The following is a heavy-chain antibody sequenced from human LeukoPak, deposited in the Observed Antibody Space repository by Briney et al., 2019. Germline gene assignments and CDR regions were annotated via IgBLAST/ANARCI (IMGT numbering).Heavy chain of an antibody. CDR3: ARAMDF. CDR2: IKEDGSEK. Sequence: GGSLRLSCAASGFTFSSYWMTWVRQTPGKGLEWVANIKEDGSEKYYVDSVKGRFTISRDNARNSLYLQMNSLRVEDTAVYYCARAMDFWGQGTLVTVFS. V-gene: IGHV3-7*03. J-gene: IGHJ4*02. CDR1: GFTFSSYW.